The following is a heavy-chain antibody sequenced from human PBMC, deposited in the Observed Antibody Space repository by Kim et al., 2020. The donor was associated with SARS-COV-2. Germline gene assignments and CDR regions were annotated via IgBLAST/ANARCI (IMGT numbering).Heavy chain of an antibody. CDR3: AKEQMGGDYDYYYYGMDV. J-gene: IGHJ6*02. D-gene: IGHD4-17*01. V-gene: IGHV3-23*01. Sequence: GGSLRLSCAASGFTFSSYAMSWVRQAPGKGLEWVSAISGSGGSTYYADSVKGRFTISRDNSKNTLYLQMNSLRAEDTAVYYCAKEQMGGDYDYYYYGMDVWGQGTTVTVSS. CDR2: ISGSGGST. CDR1: GFTFSSYA.